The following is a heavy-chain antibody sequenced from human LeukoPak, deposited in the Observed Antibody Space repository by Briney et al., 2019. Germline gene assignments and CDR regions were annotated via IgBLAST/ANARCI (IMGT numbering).Heavy chain of an antibody. CDR3: ARDKLVPPGPMFGGMDV. V-gene: IGHV4-4*07. J-gene: IGHJ6*02. D-gene: IGHD3-10*02. CDR1: GGSISSYY. Sequence: SETLSLTCTVSGGSISSYYWSWIRQPAGKGLEWIGRIYTSGSTNYNPSLKSRVTMSVDTSKNQFSLKLSSVTAADTAVYYCARDKLVPPGPMFGGMDVWGQGTTVTVSS. CDR2: IYTSGST.